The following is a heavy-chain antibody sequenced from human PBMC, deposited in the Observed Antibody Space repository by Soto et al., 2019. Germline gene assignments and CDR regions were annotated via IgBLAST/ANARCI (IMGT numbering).Heavy chain of an antibody. CDR3: ESSWGGGAFDI. J-gene: IGHJ3*02. CDR1: GFTFSDYY. V-gene: IGHV3-11*06. Sequence: GGSLRLSCAASGFTFSDYYMSWIRQAPGKGLEWVSYISSSSSYTNYADSVKGRFTISRDNAKNSLYLQMNSLRAEDTAVYYCESSWGGGAFDIWGQGTMVTVSS. D-gene: IGHD3-16*01. CDR2: ISSSSSYT.